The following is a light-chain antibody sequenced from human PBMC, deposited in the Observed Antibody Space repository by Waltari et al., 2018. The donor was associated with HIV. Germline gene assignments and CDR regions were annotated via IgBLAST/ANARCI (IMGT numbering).Light chain of an antibody. CDR1: KSISSW. J-gene: IGKJ2*01. Sequence: DIQMTPSPSTMSASVGDRVTITCRASKSISSWLAWYLQKPGKAPKLLIYKASSLESGVPSSFSGSGSGTEFTLTISSLQPDDFATYYCQQYISYSYTFGQGTKLEIK. CDR2: KAS. V-gene: IGKV1-5*03. CDR3: QQYISYSYT.